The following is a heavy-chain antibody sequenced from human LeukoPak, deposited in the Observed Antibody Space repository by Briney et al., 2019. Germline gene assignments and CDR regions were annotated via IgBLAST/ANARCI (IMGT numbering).Heavy chain of an antibody. CDR1: GYTFTSYD. D-gene: IGHD5-24*01. V-gene: IGHV1-8*01. CDR3: ARFLDGYAFDY. Sequence: ASVKVSYKASGYTFTSYDINWVRQATGPGREWMGWMNPNSGNTGYAQKFQGRVTMTSNTSISTAYMELSSLRSEDTAVYYCARFLDGYAFDYWGQGTLGTVSP. J-gene: IGHJ4*02. CDR2: MNPNSGNT.